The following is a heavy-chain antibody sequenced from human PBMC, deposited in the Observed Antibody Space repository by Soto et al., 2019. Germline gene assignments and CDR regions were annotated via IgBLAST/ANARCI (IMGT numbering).Heavy chain of an antibody. J-gene: IGHJ4*02. CDR1: GFTFSSHA. Sequence: EVQVLESGGGLVQPGGSLRLSCAASGFTFSSHALSWVRQAPGKGLEWVSSISGTGANTNYVDSVKGRFTISRDNSKNTRYLQINSLRAEDTAVYYCAKGQLGMAAAGSAYYFDYWGQGTLVAVSS. V-gene: IGHV3-23*01. CDR2: ISGTGANT. CDR3: AKGQLGMAAAGSAYYFDY. D-gene: IGHD6-13*01.